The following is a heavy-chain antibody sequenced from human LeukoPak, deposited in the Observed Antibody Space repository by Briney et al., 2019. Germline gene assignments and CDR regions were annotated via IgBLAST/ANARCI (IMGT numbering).Heavy chain of an antibody. D-gene: IGHD3-3*01. CDR1: VVTFGEYV. CDR3: TRRYDFWSGYDDFHY. Sequence: GGSLRLSCTASVVTFGEYVMSWVRQAPGKGREWGGLRRCKVFGGTTEYAASVKGRFTISRDDSQSIASLQMNSLKTEDTAVYYCTRRYDFWSGYDDFHYWGQGTLVTVSS. CDR2: RRCKVFGGTT. J-gene: IGHJ4*02. V-gene: IGHV3-49*04.